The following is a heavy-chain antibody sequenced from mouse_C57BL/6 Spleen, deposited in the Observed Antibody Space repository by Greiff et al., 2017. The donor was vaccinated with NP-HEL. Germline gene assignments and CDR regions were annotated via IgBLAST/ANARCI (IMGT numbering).Heavy chain of an antibody. CDR2: INPYNGGT. CDR3: ARAWDYDWYFDV. J-gene: IGHJ1*03. V-gene: IGHV1-19*01. D-gene: IGHD2-4*01. CDR1: GYTFTDYY. Sequence: EVQLQQSGPVLVKPGASVKMSCKASGYTFTDYYMNWVKQSHGKSLEWIGVINPYNGGTSYNQKFKGKATLTVDKSSSTAYMELNSLTSEDSAVYYCARAWDYDWYFDVWGTGTTVTVSS.